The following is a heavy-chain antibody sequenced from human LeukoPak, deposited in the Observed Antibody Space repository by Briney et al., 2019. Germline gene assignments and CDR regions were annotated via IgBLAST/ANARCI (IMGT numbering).Heavy chain of an antibody. CDR3: ARNTGSYSSGWRFDY. D-gene: IGHD6-19*01. CDR1: GGSISSYY. J-gene: IGHJ4*02. CDR2: IYTSGNT. V-gene: IGHV4-4*07. Sequence: PSETLSLTCTVSGGSISSYYWSWIRQPAGKGLEWIGRIYTSGNTNYNSSLKSRVTMSVDTSKNQFSLNLSSVTAADTAVYYCARNTGSYSSGWRFDYWGQGTLVTVSS.